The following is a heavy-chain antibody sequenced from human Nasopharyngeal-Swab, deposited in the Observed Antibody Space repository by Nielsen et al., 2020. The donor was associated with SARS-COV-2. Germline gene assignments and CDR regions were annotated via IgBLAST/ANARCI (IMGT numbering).Heavy chain of an antibody. Sequence: ASVQVSCKASGCTFTSYDINWVRQATGQGLEWMGWMNPNSGNTAYAQKFQGRVTMTRNTSISTAYMELSSLRSEDTAVYYCARGLGRLSQNDYWGQGTLVTVSS. CDR1: GCTFTSYD. CDR2: MNPNSGNT. J-gene: IGHJ4*02. D-gene: IGHD3-16*02. CDR3: ARGLGRLSQNDY. V-gene: IGHV1-8*01.